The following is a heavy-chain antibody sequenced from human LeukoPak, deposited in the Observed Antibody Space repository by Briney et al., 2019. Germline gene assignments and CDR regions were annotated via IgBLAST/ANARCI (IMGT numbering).Heavy chain of an antibody. CDR1: GFIVSTSN. D-gene: IGHD3-10*01. Sequence: GGSLRLSCAASGFIVSTSNMNWVRQAPGKGLEWVSFTSSSSRTIYYADSVKGRVSISRDNAKNSLYLQMNSLRDEDTAIYYCAIFGLGSGSRDYWGQGTLVTVSS. J-gene: IGHJ4*02. CDR2: TSSSSRTI. V-gene: IGHV3-48*02. CDR3: AIFGLGSGSRDY.